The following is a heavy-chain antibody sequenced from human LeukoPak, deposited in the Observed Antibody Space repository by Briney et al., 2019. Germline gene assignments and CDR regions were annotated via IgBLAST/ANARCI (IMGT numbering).Heavy chain of an antibody. D-gene: IGHD3-3*01. CDR3: ARDRHDSRYYYGMDV. J-gene: IGHJ6*02. Sequence: TSETLSLTCTVSGGSISSYYWSWIRQPAGKGLEWIGRIYTSGSTNYNPSLKSRVTMSVDTSKNQFSLKLSSVTAADTAVYYCARDRHDSRYYYGMDVWGQGTTVTVSS. CDR2: IYTSGST. CDR1: GGSISSYY. V-gene: IGHV4-4*07.